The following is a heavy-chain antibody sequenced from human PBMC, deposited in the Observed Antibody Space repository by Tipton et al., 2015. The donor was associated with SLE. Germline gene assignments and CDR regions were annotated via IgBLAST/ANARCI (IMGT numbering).Heavy chain of an antibody. J-gene: IGHJ4*02. CDR1: GGSISGGSYY. Sequence: TLSLTCTVSGGSISGGSYYWSWIRQPAGKGLGWIGRIYTSGSTNYNPSLKSRVTISVDTSKNQFSLKLSSVTAADTAVYYCASYDSLGYWGQGTLVTVSS. CDR3: ASYDSLGY. D-gene: IGHD3-3*01. CDR2: IYTSGST. V-gene: IGHV4-61*02.